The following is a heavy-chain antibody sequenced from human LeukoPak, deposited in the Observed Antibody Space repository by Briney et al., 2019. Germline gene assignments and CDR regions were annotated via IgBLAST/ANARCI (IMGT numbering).Heavy chain of an antibody. Sequence: PSQTLSLTCTVSGGSISSGDYYWSWIRQPPGKGLEWIGYIYYSGSTYYNPSLKSRVTISVDSSNNQFSLRLSSVTAADTAVYYCSRRTYGSGRTDYWGQGILVTVSS. CDR1: GGSISSGDYY. CDR2: IYYSGST. D-gene: IGHD3-10*01. V-gene: IGHV4-30-4*01. CDR3: SRRTYGSGRTDY. J-gene: IGHJ4*02.